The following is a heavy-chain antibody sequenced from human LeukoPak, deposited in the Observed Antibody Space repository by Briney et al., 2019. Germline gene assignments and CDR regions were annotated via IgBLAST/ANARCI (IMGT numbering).Heavy chain of an antibody. CDR1: GYTFTSYG. CDR3: ARESNYDSSGYYAGY. J-gene: IGHJ4*02. V-gene: IGHV1-69*06. CDR2: IIPIFGTA. Sequence: SVKVSCKASGYTFTSYGISWVRQAPGQGLEWMGGIIPIFGTANYAQKFQGRVTITADKSTSTAYMELSSLRSEDTAVYYCARESNYDSSGYYAGYWGQGTLVTVSS. D-gene: IGHD3-22*01.